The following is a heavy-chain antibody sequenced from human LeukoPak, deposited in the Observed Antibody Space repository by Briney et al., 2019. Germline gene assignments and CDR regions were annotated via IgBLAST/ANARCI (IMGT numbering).Heavy chain of an antibody. V-gene: IGHV4-59*08. J-gene: IGHJ4*02. CDR2: IYYSGST. CDR3: ARALGGPLYYFDY. Sequence: SETLSLTCTVSGGSISSYYWSWIRQPPGKGLEWIGYIYYSGSTYYNPSLKSRVTISVDTSKNQLSLKLSSVTAADTAVYYCARALGGPLYYFDYWGQGTLVTVSS. D-gene: IGHD2-15*01. CDR1: GGSISSYY.